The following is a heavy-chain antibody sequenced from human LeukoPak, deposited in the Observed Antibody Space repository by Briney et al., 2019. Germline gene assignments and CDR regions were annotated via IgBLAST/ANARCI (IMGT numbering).Heavy chain of an antibody. CDR3: ASRHDY. CDR1: GFPSSSYE. CDR2: ISSSGTTI. J-gene: IGHJ4*02. V-gene: IGHV3-48*03. Sequence: GGSLRLSCAASGFPSSSYEMNWVRQAPGKGLEWVSHISSSGTTIYYADSVKGRFTISRDNAKNSLYLQMNSLRAEDTAVYYCASRHDYWGQGTLVTVSS.